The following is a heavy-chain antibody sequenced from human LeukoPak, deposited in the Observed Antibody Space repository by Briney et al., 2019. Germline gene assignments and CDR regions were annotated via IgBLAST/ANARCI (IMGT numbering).Heavy chain of an antibody. CDR3: ARESQSAYYFDSSGYEDAFDI. Sequence: GGSLRLSCAASGFTFSHYSMNWVRQAPGKGLEWVSYISSAGSTIYYADSVKGRFTISRDNAKNSLYLQMNSLRAEDTAVYYCARESQSAYYFDSSGYEDAFDIWGQGTMVTVSS. V-gene: IGHV3-48*04. CDR2: ISSAGSTI. D-gene: IGHD3-22*01. CDR1: GFTFSHYS. J-gene: IGHJ3*02.